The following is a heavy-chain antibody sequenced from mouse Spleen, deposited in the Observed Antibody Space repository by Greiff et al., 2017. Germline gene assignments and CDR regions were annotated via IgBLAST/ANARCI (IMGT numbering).Heavy chain of an antibody. V-gene: IGHV5-9-3*01. D-gene: IGHD2-10*01. Sequence: EVQVVESGGGLVKLGGSLKLSCAASGFTFSSYAMSWVRQTPEKRLEWVATISSGGGNTYYPDSVKGRFTISRDNAKNTLYLQMSSLKSEDTAMYYCARQPLLSYYFDYWGQGTTLTVSS. CDR1: GFTFSSYA. CDR2: ISSGGGNT. J-gene: IGHJ2*01. CDR3: ARQPLLSYYFDY.